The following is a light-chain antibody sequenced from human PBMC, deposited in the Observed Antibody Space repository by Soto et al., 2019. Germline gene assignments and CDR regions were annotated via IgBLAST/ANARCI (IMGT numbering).Light chain of an antibody. CDR1: QSVSSY. CDR3: QQYNRYPIT. Sequence: EIVLTQSPATLSLSPGERATLSCRASQSVSSYLAWYQQKPGQAPRLLIYDASNRATGIPARFSGSGSGTEFTLTISSLQPDDFATYYCQQYNRYPITFGQGTRLEIK. J-gene: IGKJ5*01. V-gene: IGKV3-11*01. CDR2: DAS.